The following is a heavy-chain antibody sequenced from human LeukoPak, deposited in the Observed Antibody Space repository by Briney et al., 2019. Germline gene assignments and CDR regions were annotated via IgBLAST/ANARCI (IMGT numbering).Heavy chain of an antibody. J-gene: IGHJ4*02. V-gene: IGHV1-2*02. Sequence: ASVKVSCKTSGYTFSGNYMRWVRQAPGQGLEWMGWINPNSGGTNYAQKFQGRVTMTRDTSISTAYMELDSLTSDDTAVSYCARIAEAGRTSYYFDYWGQGTLVTVSS. CDR2: INPNSGGT. D-gene: IGHD6-19*01. CDR1: GYTFSGNY. CDR3: ARIAEAGRTSYYFDY.